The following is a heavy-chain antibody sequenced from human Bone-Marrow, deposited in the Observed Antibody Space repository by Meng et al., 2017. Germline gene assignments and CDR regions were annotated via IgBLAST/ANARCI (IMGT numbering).Heavy chain of an antibody. J-gene: IGHJ6*02. D-gene: IGHD6-6*01. CDR1: GFTFSDYY. V-gene: IGHV3-11*04. CDR3: ARVIAARSYYYYGMDV. CDR2: ISSSGSTI. Sequence: GESLKISCAASGFTFSDYYMSWVRQAPGKGLEWVSYISSSGSTIYYADSVKGRFTISRDNAKNSLYLQMNSLRAEDTAVYYCARVIAARSYYYYGMDVWGQGTTVTVSS.